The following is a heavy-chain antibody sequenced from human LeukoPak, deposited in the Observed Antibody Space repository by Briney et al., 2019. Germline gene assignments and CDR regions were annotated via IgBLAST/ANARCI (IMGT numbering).Heavy chain of an antibody. D-gene: IGHD3-10*02. J-gene: IGHJ6*04. CDR3: AELGITMIGGV. Sequence: GGSLRLSCAASGFTFSNAWMSWVRQAPGKGLEWVASIKEDGSEKFYVDSVRGRFTISRDNAKNSLYLLMNSLTDEDTAVYYCAELGITMIGGVWGKGTTVTISS. V-gene: IGHV3-7*01. CDR2: IKEDGSEK. CDR1: GFTFSNAW.